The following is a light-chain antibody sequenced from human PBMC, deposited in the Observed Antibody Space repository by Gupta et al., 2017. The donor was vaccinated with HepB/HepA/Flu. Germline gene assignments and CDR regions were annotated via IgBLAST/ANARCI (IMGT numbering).Light chain of an antibody. V-gene: IGKV2-28*01. CDR1: QSLLHSNGYNY. CDR3: NQDLPNRT. J-gene: IGKJ1*01. CDR2: LGS. Sequence: DIVMTQSPLSLPVTPGEPASISCRSSQSLLHSNGYNYLDWYLQKPGQSPQLMIYLGSNRASGVTDRFSGSGEGKDFTLKSSRGEDEDVGVYYCNQDLPNRTFGQGTKVEIK.